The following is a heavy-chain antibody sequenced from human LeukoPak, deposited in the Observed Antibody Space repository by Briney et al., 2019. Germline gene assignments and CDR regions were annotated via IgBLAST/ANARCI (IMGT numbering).Heavy chain of an antibody. J-gene: IGHJ4*02. CDR3: AKVAKYYYGSETYYFFEH. Sequence: GGSLRLSCVASGFSLSNKYMSWVRQAPGKGLEWVANIKQDGTEKYYVDSVKGRFTISRDNAKNSLYLQMNSLRVEDTAVYYCAKVAKYYYGSETYYFFEHWGQGTPVTASS. CDR2: IKQDGTEK. CDR1: GFSLSNKY. V-gene: IGHV3-7*01. D-gene: IGHD3-10*01.